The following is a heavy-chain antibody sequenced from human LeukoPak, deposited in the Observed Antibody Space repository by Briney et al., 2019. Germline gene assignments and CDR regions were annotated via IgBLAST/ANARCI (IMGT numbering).Heavy chain of an antibody. CDR1: GGSFSGYY. V-gene: IGHV4-59*08. Sequence: SETLSLTCAVYGGSFSGYYWSWIRQPPGKGLEWIGYIYYSGSTNYNPSLKSRVTISVDTSKNQFSLKLSSVTAADTAVYYCARFDYYYYYMDVWGKGTTVTVSS. J-gene: IGHJ6*03. CDR3: ARFDYYYYYMDV. CDR2: IYYSGST.